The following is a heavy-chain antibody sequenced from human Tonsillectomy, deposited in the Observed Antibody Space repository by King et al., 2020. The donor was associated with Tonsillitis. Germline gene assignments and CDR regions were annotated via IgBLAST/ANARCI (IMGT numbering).Heavy chain of an antibody. CDR2: ISYDGSNK. CDR1: GFTFRRYA. Sequence: VQLVESGGGVVQPGRSLRLSCAASGFTFRRYAMHWVRQAPGKGLEWVSIISYDGSNKYYTDSVKGQFTISRDNSKNTLYLQMNSLRAEDTAVYYCAIGYCSGGSCNPPERYPMDVWGQGTTVTVSS. CDR3: AIGYCSGGSCNPPERYPMDV. J-gene: IGHJ6*02. D-gene: IGHD2-15*01. V-gene: IGHV3-30*04.